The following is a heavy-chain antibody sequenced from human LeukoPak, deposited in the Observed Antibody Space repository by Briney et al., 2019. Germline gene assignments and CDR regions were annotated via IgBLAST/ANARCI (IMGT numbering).Heavy chain of an antibody. D-gene: IGHD3-22*01. Sequence: SETLSLTCTVSGGSISNYYWSWIRQPPGKGLEWIGYIYNSGHTNYNPSLKSRVTISEDTSKNQLSLKLSSVTAADTAVYYCARDQTYYVSSGYYYVTYLQHWGQGILVTVSS. CDR1: GGSISNYY. V-gene: IGHV4-59*01. CDR2: IYNSGHT. J-gene: IGHJ1*01. CDR3: ARDQTYYVSSGYYYVTYLQH.